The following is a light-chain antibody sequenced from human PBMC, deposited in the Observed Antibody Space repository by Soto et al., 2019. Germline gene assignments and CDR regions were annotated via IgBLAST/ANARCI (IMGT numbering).Light chain of an antibody. CDR2: DAS. Sequence: EIVLTQSPGTLSLSPGERATLSCRASQSVSNSYLAWYQQKPGQAPRLLIYDASSRATVIPDRFSGSGSGTDFTLTISRLEPEDFAVYYCQQYVVSPYTFGQWTKLEIK. CDR3: QQYVVSPYT. V-gene: IGKV3-20*01. CDR1: QSVSNSY. J-gene: IGKJ2*01.